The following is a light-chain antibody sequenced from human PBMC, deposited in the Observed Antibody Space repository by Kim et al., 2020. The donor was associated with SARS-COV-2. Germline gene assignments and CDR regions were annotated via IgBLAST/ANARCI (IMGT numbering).Light chain of an antibody. Sequence: DIQMTQSPSTLSASVGDRVTITCRASENISRWLAWYQQKPGKAPKLLIYKASTLESGVPSRFSGSGSGTEFTLTISSLQPDDFAIYYCQHHHGYSQWSFGQGTKVDSK. CDR2: KAS. CDR3: QHHHGYSQWS. V-gene: IGKV1-5*03. J-gene: IGKJ1*01. CDR1: ENISRW.